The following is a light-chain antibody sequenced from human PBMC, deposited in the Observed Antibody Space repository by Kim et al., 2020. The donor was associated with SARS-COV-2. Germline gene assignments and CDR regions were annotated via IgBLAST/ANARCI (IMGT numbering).Light chain of an antibody. J-gene: IGKJ1*01. CDR1: QSVSSSY. CDR2: GAS. Sequence: SQGERATHSCRASQSVSSSYLAWYQQKPGQAPRLLIYGASSRATGIPDRFSGSGSGTDFTLTISRLEPEDIAVYYCQQYGSSPKTFGQGTKVDIK. CDR3: QQYGSSPKT. V-gene: IGKV3-20*01.